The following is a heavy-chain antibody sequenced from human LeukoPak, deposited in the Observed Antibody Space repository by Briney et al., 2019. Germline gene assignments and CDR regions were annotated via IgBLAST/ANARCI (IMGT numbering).Heavy chain of an antibody. CDR1: GFTFSTYT. CDR2: VSASDGGT. CDR3: AKFALQSDPFDY. J-gene: IGHJ4*02. D-gene: IGHD6-19*01. V-gene: IGHV3-23*01. Sequence: GGSLRLSCAASGFTFSTYTMNWVRQAPGKGLEWVSTVSASDGGTFYAESVKGRFTISRDNSKNTLYLQMNSLRGEDTAIYYCAKFALQSDPFDYWGQGSLVPVSS.